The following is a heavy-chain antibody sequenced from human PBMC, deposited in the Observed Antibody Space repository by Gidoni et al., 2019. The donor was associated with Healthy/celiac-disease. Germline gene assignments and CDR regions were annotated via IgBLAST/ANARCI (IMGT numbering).Heavy chain of an antibody. V-gene: IGHV3-21*01. CDR2: ISSSSSYI. J-gene: IGHJ4*02. Sequence: EVQLVESGGGLVKPGGSLRLSCAASGFTFRRYSMNWVRQAPGKGLEWVSSISSSSSYIYYADSVKGRFTISRDNAKNSLYLQMNSLRAEDTAVYYCARGPRYDILTGYYDYWGQGTLVTVSS. CDR1: GFTFRRYS. CDR3: ARGPRYDILTGYYDY. D-gene: IGHD3-9*01.